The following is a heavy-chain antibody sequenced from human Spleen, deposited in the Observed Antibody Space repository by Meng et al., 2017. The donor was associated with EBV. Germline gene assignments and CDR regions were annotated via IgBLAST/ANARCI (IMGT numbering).Heavy chain of an antibody. CDR2: ISVHNGNT. CDR3: ARASGSYYDGAFDI. J-gene: IGHJ3*02. V-gene: IGHV1-18*01. CDR1: GYTFTNYA. Sequence: QVQLEQSGSELKKPGASVKISCKASGYTFTNYAMNWVRQAPGQGLEWMGWISVHNGNTNYAQKLQGRVTMTTDTSTRIAYMELRSLTSDDTAVFYCARASGSYYDGAFDIWGQGTMVTVSS. D-gene: IGHD1-26*01.